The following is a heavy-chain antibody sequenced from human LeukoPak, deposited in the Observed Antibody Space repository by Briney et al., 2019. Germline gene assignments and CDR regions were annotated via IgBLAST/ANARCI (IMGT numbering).Heavy chain of an antibody. D-gene: IGHD3-9*01. CDR2: ISGSGGST. CDR3: AKNAYYDILTGYFGKIYFDY. V-gene: IGHV3-23*01. Sequence: GGSLRLSCAASGFTFSSYAMSWVRQAPGKGLEWVSAISGSGGSTYYADSVKGQFTISRDNSKNTLYLQMNSLRAEDTAVYYCAKNAYYDILTGYFGKIYFDYWGQGTLVTVSS. J-gene: IGHJ4*02. CDR1: GFTFSSYA.